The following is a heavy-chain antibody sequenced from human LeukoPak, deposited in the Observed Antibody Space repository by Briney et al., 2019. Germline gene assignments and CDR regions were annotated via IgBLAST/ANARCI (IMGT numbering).Heavy chain of an antibody. CDR2: ISWNSGSI. CDR3: AKGVLGAFDI. CDR1: GFTFDDYA. Sequence: GGSLRLSCAASGFTFDDYAMHWVRQAPGKGLEWVSGISWNSGSIGYADSVKGRFTISKDNAKNSLYLQMNRLRAEDTALYYCAKGVLGAFDIWGQGTMVTVSS. D-gene: IGHD4/OR15-4a*01. J-gene: IGHJ3*02. V-gene: IGHV3-9*01.